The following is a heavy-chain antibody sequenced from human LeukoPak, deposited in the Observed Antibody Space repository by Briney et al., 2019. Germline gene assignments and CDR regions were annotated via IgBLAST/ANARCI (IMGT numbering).Heavy chain of an antibody. CDR1: GFTFSDFA. Sequence: GGSPRLSCATSGFTFSDFAMNWVRQAPGKGLEWVSTLSDSGVRTYYADSVKGRFTISRDNSKKTLYLQMKSLRAEDTAVYYCVKASVTTTRYFYYMDVWGKGTTVTVSS. V-gene: IGHV3-23*01. CDR3: VKASVTTTRYFYYMDV. J-gene: IGHJ6*03. D-gene: IGHD4-17*01. CDR2: LSDSGVRT.